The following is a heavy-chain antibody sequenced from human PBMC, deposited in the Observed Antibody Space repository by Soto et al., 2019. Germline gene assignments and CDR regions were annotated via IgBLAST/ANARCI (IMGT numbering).Heavy chain of an antibody. D-gene: IGHD2-2*01. Sequence: QVQLRESGPGLVKPSGTLSLTCAVSAASISSGNWWSWVRQPPGNGPEWIGEIYRYWDTTYNPSLQWRVTISVDQSKNHFPLKLSTVDAGEKAIEYCARDSPATLGHFQHWGQGTLVTVSS. J-gene: IGHJ1*01. CDR3: ARDSPATLGHFQH. CDR1: AASISSGNW. CDR2: IYRYWDT. V-gene: IGHV4-4*02.